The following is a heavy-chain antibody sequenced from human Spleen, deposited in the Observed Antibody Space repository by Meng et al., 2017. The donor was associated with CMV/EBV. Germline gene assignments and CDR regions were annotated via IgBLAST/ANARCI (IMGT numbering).Heavy chain of an antibody. CDR1: GFNFSTYG. J-gene: IGHJ6*01. CDR3: ARRVDGDFNYYGMDV. D-gene: IGHD4-17*01. CDR2: ISSSSSYI. V-gene: IGHV3-21*01. Sequence: GGSLRLSCVASGFNFSTYGMHWVRQAPGKGLEWVSSISSSSSYIYYADSVKGRFTISRDNAKNSLYLQMNSLRAEDTAVYYCARRVDGDFNYYGMDVWGQGTTVTVSS.